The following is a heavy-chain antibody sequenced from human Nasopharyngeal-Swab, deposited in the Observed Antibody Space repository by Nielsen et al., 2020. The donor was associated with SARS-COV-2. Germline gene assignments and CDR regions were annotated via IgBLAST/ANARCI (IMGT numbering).Heavy chain of an antibody. CDR2: INSDGSST. D-gene: IGHD3-22*01. V-gene: IGHV3-74*01. J-gene: IGHJ5*02. Sequence: GESLKISCAASGFTFSSYWMHWVRQAPGKGLVWVSRINSDGSSTNYADSVKGRFTISRDNSKNTLYLQMNSLRAEDTAVYYCAKDQYDSSGSNWFDPWGQGTLVTVSS. CDR1: GFTFSSYW. CDR3: AKDQYDSSGSNWFDP.